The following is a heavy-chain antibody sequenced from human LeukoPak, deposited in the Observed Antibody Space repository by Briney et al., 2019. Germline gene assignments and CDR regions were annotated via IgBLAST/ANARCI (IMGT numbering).Heavy chain of an antibody. CDR3: AKDRGRYYGSGSLFDP. J-gene: IGHJ5*02. CDR1: GFTFSSYA. CDR2: ISGSGGST. Sequence: GGSLRLSCAASGFTFSSYAMSWVRQAPGKGLEWVSAISGSGGSTYCADSVKGRFTISRDNSKNTLYLQMNSLRAEDTAVYYCAKDRGRYYGSGSLFDPWGQGTLVTVSS. V-gene: IGHV3-23*01. D-gene: IGHD3-10*01.